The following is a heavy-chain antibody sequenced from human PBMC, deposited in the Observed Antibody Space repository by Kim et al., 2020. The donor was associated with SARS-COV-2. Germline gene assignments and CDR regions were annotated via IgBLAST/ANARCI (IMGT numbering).Heavy chain of an antibody. D-gene: IGHD6-13*01. CDR3: ARSSSSWNNWFDP. CDR1: GVSINDYY. V-gene: IGHV4-59*01. J-gene: IGHJ5*02. Sequence: SETLSLTCTVSGVSINDYYWSWIRQSPDKGLEWIGYIFYIGSTNYNPSLRSRVTISINTSKSQFSLRLASVTAADTAVYYCARSSSSWNNWFDPWGQGTLVTVSS. CDR2: IFYIGST.